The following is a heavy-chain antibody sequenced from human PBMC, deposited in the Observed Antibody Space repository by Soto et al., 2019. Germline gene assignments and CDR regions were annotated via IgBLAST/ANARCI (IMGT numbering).Heavy chain of an antibody. CDR1: GGTFGSQS. CDR3: ARDAGSGWYNRK. Sequence: QVQLAQSGAEVKKPGSSVKVSCQASGGTFGSQSFTWVRQAPGQGLEWMGRIVPILDLINYSQKFQDRLTITADKSTSTAYMELSSLTHDDTALYYCARDAGSGWYNRKWGQGTLVTVSS. D-gene: IGHD1-20*01. J-gene: IGHJ4*02. CDR2: IVPILDLI. V-gene: IGHV1-69*08.